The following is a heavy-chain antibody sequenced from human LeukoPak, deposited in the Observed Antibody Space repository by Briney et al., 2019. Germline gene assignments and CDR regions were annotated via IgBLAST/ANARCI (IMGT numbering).Heavy chain of an antibody. CDR3: ARVSDISVAAYFDY. CDR2: IKQDGSEK. CDR1: GFTFSSYW. V-gene: IGHV3-7*03. J-gene: IGHJ4*02. D-gene: IGHD6-19*01. Sequence: GGSLRLSCAASGFTFSSYWMSWVRQAPGKGLEWVANIKQDGSEKYYVDSVKGRFTISRDNAKNSLYLQMNSLRAEDTALYYCARVSDISVAAYFDYWGQGTLVTVSS.